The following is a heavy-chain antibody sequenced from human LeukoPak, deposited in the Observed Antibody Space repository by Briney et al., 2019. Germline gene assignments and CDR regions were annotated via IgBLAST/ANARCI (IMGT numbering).Heavy chain of an antibody. CDR2: IIPIFGTA. D-gene: IGHD6-13*01. CDR3: ARSSSIAAAGRYYYYYMDV. Sequence: SVKVSCKASGGTFSSYAISWVRQAPGQGLEWMGGIIPIFGTANYAQKFQGRVTITADESTSTAYMELSSLRSEDTAVYYCARSSSIAAAGRYYYYYMDVWGKGTTVTISS. V-gene: IGHV1-69*13. CDR1: GGTFSSYA. J-gene: IGHJ6*03.